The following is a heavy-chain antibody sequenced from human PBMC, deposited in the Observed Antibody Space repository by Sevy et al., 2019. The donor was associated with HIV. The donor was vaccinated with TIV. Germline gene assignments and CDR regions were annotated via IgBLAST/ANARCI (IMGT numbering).Heavy chain of an antibody. V-gene: IGHV1-2*02. CDR1: GYTFTGSY. Sequence: ASVKVSCRASGYTFTGSYIHWVRQAPGQGLEWMGWINPHSGGTNCAQKFQGRVTMTRDTFISTAYLELSRLRFDDTAIYFCARSDGWFGARPWCQGTLVTVSS. J-gene: IGHJ5*02. D-gene: IGHD3-10*01. CDR2: INPHSGGT. CDR3: ARSDGWFGARP.